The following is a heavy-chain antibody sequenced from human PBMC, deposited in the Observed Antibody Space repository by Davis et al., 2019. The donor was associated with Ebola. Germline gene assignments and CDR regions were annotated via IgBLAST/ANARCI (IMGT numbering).Heavy chain of an antibody. CDR1: GFDFSSYA. D-gene: IGHD5-24*01. J-gene: IGHJ6*02. V-gene: IGHV3-23*01. CDR2: IYGSGST. CDR3: AKDEELQFGMDV. Sequence: GGSLRLSCAASGFDFSSYAMNWVRQAPGRGLEWVALIYGSGSTYYADSVKGRFTISRDDLKNTVDVQMNSLRVEDSAIYYCAKDEELQFGMDVWGQGTTVTVSS.